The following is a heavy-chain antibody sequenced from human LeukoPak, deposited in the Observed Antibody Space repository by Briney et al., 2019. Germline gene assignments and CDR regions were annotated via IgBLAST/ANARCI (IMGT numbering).Heavy chain of an antibody. CDR1: GDSFSVYY. D-gene: IGHD6-25*01. J-gene: IGHJ4*02. Sequence: SETLSLTCAVFGDSFSVYYWSWIRQPPGQGLEWIGEINPSGHTNYNPSLESRVTMSVDSSKQQFSLNLISVTAADSAMYFCVRGPYSSDAGYWGQGTLVTVSS. V-gene: IGHV4-34*01. CDR3: VRGPYSSDAGY. CDR2: INPSGHT.